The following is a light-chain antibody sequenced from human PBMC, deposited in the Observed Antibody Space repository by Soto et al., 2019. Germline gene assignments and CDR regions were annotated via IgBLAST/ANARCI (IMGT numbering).Light chain of an antibody. CDR1: SSDVGGYNY. CDR3: SSYAGSNNLV. CDR2: DVS. V-gene: IGLV2-8*01. J-gene: IGLJ1*01. Sequence: QSALTQPPFASGSLGQSVTISCTGTSSDVGGYNYVSWYQQHPGKAPKLLIYDVSHRPSGVPDRFSGSKSGNTASLTVSGLQAEDEVDYYCSSYAGSNNLVFGTGTKLTVL.